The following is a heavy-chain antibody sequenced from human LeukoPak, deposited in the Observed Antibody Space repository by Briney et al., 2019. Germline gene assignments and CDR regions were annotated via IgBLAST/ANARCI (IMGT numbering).Heavy chain of an antibody. CDR3: ARDPYYYASDY. CDR2: ISGTGTTI. V-gene: IGHV3-11*04. J-gene: IGHJ4*02. CDR1: GFTFSDYY. Sequence: GGSLRLSCAASGFTFSDYYATWIRQAPGKGLEWVSYISGTGTTIYYAGSVKGRFTVSRDNAKNSLYLQMNSLRAEDTAVYYCARDPYYYASDYWGRGTLVTVSS. D-gene: IGHD3-10*01.